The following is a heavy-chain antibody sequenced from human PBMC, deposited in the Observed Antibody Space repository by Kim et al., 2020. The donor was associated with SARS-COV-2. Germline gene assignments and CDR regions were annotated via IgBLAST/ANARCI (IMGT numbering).Heavy chain of an antibody. J-gene: IGHJ4*02. D-gene: IGHD2-2*01. CDR1: GFTFDDYA. V-gene: IGHV3-9*01. CDR3: AKDILAASIVVVPAARWGGFDY. Sequence: GGSLRLSCAASGFTFDDYAMHWVRQAPGKGLEWVSGISWNGGSIGYADSVKGRFTISRDNAKNSLYLQMNSLRAEDTALYYCAKDILAASIVVVPAARWGGFDYWGQGALVTVSS. CDR2: ISWNGGSI.